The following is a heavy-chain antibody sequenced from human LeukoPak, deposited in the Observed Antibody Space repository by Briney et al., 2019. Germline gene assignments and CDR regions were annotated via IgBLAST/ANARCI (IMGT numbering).Heavy chain of an antibody. Sequence: GESLKISCKISGYRLTDNWIGWVRQVPGKGLEWMGLIYPGDSDTRYSPSFQGQVTFSVDKSISTAYLQWSSLKASDTAMYYCARHGGQQLSAWFDPWGQGTLVTVSS. CDR3: ARHGGQQLSAWFDP. V-gene: IGHV5-51*01. CDR1: GYRLTDNW. J-gene: IGHJ5*02. D-gene: IGHD6-13*01. CDR2: IYPGDSDT.